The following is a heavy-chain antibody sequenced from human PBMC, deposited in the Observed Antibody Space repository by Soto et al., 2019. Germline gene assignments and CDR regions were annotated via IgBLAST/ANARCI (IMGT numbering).Heavy chain of an antibody. Sequence: GGSLRLSCASSGFTFNSYTIHLVRQAPGEGQGLRRGLEWVSSISGTLSTYYADSVKGQFTISRDNSKNTLYLQINSLRPDDTAVYFCAKGYSTGWSEGYFDYWGQGTLVTVSS. CDR2: ISGTLST. CDR3: AKGYSTGWSEGYFDY. J-gene: IGHJ4*02. CDR1: GFTFNSYT. V-gene: IGHV3-23*01. D-gene: IGHD6-19*01.